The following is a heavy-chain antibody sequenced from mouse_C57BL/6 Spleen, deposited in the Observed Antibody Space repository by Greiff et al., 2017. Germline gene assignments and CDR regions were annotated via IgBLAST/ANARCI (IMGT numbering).Heavy chain of an antibody. CDR3: ARDIRTALDY. D-gene: IGHD3-2*01. CDR1: GFTFSSYA. J-gene: IGHJ2*01. V-gene: IGHV5-4*01. Sequence: DVQLVESGGGLVKPGGSLKLSCAASGFTFSSYAMSWVRQTPEKRLEWVATISDGGSYTYYPDNVKGRFTISRNNAKNNLYLQMGHLTSEDSAMYYCARDIRTALDYWGQGTTLTVSS. CDR2: ISDGGSYT.